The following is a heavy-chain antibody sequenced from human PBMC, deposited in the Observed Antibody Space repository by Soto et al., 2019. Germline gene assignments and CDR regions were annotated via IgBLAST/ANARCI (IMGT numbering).Heavy chain of an antibody. CDR2: VKSKTDDGTT. Sequence: GGSLRLSCAASGFTFSSYAWMSWVRQAPGKGLEWVGRVKSKTDDGTTDYAAPVKGRFTISRDDSKNTLYLQLNSLKTEDTAVYYCSGPHGYWGQGTLVTVSS. V-gene: IGHV3-15*01. D-gene: IGHD5-12*01. J-gene: IGHJ4*02. CDR3: SGPHGY. CDR1: GFTFSSYAW.